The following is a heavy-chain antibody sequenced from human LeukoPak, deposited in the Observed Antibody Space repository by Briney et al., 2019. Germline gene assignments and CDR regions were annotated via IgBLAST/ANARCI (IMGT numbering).Heavy chain of an antibody. V-gene: IGHV4-30-2*01. CDR3: VREDPMFGWIDP. J-gene: IGHJ5*02. CDR2: IHHSGAT. D-gene: IGHD3-10*02. CDR1: GDSIINPIYS. Sequence: SQTLSLTCAVSGDSIINPIYSWSWIRQPPGKGLEWLGYIHHSGATFYNPSLKSRGTISVDRSKNQFSLRLTSVTAADTAVYYCVREDPMFGWIDPWGQGTLVTVSS.